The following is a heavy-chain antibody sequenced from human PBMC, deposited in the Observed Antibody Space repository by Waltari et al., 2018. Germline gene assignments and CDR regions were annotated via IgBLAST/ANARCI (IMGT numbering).Heavy chain of an antibody. CDR2: IFTCWST. J-gene: IGHJ6*02. CDR3: ARDEARYYDIMTGGGYYGLDV. Sequence: QVQLQESGPGLVRPSQTLSLTCTVSGGSISSGSVYWTWIRQPAGKGLEWVVHIFTCWSTNYNPFLKIRVSVSLDTSENQFSLRLSSVTAADTAVYYCARDEARYYDIMTGGGYYGLDVWGQGTTVTVSS. D-gene: IGHD3-9*01. V-gene: IGHV4-61*02. CDR1: GGSISSGSVY.